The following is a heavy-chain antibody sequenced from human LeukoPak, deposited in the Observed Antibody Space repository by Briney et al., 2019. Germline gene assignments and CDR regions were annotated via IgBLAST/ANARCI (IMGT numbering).Heavy chain of an antibody. CDR3: ARDRASQYGGYADY. D-gene: IGHD5-12*01. CDR1: GYTFTGYY. Sequence: ASVKVSCKASGYTFTGYYMHWVRQAPGQGLEWMGRINPNSGGTNYAQKFQGRVTMTRDTSISTAYMELSRLRSDDTAVYYCARDRASQYGGYADYWGQGTLVTVSS. V-gene: IGHV1-2*06. CDR2: INPNSGGT. J-gene: IGHJ4*02.